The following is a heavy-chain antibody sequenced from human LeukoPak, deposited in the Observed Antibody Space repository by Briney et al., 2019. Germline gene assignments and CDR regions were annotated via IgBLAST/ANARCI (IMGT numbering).Heavy chain of an antibody. V-gene: IGHV3-7*03. J-gene: IGHJ6*04. Sequence: GGSLRLSCAASGFTFSSYWMSRVRQAPGKGLEWVANIKQDGSEKYYVDSVKGRFTISRDNAKNSLYLQMNSLRAEDTAVYYCARDPSCSSTSCPTIYYYGMDVWGKGTTVTVSS. CDR2: IKQDGSEK. D-gene: IGHD2-2*01. CDR1: GFTFSSYW. CDR3: ARDPSCSSTSCPTIYYYGMDV.